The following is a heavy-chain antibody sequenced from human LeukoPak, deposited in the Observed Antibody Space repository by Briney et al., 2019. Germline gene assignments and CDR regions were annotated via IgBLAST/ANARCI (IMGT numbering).Heavy chain of an antibody. J-gene: IGHJ5*02. CDR2: ISSSSSYI. CDR3: ARILGVYDFWSGYFSNLNWFDP. D-gene: IGHD3-3*01. Sequence: GGSLRLSCAASGFAFSSYSMNWVRQAPGKGLEWVSSISSSSSYIYYADSVKGRFTIPRDNAKNSLYLQMNSLRAEDTAVYYCARILGVYDFWSGYFSNLNWFDPWGQGTLVTVSS. V-gene: IGHV3-21*01. CDR1: GFAFSSYS.